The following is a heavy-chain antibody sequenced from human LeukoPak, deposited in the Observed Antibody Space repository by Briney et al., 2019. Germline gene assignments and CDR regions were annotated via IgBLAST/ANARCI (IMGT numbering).Heavy chain of an antibody. D-gene: IGHD3-16*01. CDR2: ITSGSSTI. V-gene: IGHV3-48*01. J-gene: IGHJ4*02. Sequence: QSGGSLRLSCAASGFTFSLYSMNWVRQAPGKGLEWVSYITSGSSTIYYAESVRGRFTISRDNAKNSLFLQMNSLRAEDTAVYYCARDGGGDYWGQGTPVTVSS. CDR1: GFTFSLYS. CDR3: ARDGGGDY.